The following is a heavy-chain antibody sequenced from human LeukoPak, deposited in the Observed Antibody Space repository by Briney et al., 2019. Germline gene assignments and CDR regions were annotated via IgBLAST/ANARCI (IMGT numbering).Heavy chain of an antibody. V-gene: IGHV4-31*03. CDR3: ARFWVKNAFDI. CDR1: GGSISSGGYY. Sequence: SSQTLSLTCTVSGGSISSGGYYWSWIRQHPGKGLEWIGYIYYSGSTYYNPSLKSRVTISVDTSKNQFSLKLSSVTAADTAVYYCARFWVKNAFDIWGQGTMVTVSS. J-gene: IGHJ3*02. D-gene: IGHD2-21*01. CDR2: IYYSGST.